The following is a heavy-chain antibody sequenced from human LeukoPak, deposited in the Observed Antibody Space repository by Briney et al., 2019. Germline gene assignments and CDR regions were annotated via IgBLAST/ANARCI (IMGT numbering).Heavy chain of an antibody. CDR1: GFTFSSYA. J-gene: IGHJ6*03. V-gene: IGHV3-23*01. Sequence: GGSLRLSCAASGFTFSSYAMSWVRQAPGKGLAWVSVISGSGGSTYYADSVKGRFTISRDNSKNTLYLQMNSLRAEDAAVYYCAKAYYYYYYMDVWGKGTTVTVSS. CDR2: ISGSGGST. CDR3: AKAYYYYYYMDV.